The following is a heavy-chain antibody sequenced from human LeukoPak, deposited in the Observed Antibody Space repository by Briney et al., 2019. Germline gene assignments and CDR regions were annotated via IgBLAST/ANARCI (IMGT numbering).Heavy chain of an antibody. Sequence: SETLSLTCAVYGGSFSGYYWSWIRQPPGKGLEWIGEINYSGSTNYNPSLKSRVTISVDTSKNQFSLNLSSVTAADSAVYYCARVVAGRKGFNYWGQGTLVTVSS. CDR2: INYSGST. D-gene: IGHD6-19*01. CDR3: ARVVAGRKGFNY. V-gene: IGHV4-34*01. CDR1: GGSFSGYY. J-gene: IGHJ4*02.